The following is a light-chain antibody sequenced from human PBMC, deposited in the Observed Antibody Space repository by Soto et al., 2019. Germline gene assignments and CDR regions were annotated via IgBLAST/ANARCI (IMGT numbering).Light chain of an antibody. CDR2: GAS. V-gene: IGKV3-15*01. CDR3: QHQSSWPRT. J-gene: IGKJ1*01. CDR1: QSVGNN. Sequence: DIVMTQSPGTLSVSPGERATLSCRASQSVGNNLAWYQQKPGQAPRLLIHGASTRATGIPARFSGSGSGTEFTLTISSLQSEDFAVYYCQHQSSWPRTFGQGTQVAIK.